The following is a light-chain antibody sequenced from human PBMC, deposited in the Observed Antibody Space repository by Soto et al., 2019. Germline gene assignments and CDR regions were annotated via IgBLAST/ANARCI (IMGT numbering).Light chain of an antibody. Sequence: QSVLTQPASVSGSPGQSITISCTGTSSDVGAYNFVSWYEQHPGKAPKLIIYEVNNRPSGVSSRFSGSKSGNTASLTISGLQAEDEADYYCSSYASSNTVLFGGGTKLTVL. V-gene: IGLV2-14*01. CDR3: SSYASSNTVL. CDR1: SSDVGAYNF. CDR2: EVN. J-gene: IGLJ2*01.